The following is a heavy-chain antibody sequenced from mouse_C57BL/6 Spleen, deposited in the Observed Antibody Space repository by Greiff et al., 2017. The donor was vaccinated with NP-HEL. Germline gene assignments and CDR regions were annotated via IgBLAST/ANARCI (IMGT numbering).Heavy chain of an antibody. CDR1: GYTFTSYG. CDR3: ARGKDDGYLNYYAMDY. D-gene: IGHD2-3*01. J-gene: IGHJ4*01. CDR2: INPSSGYT. V-gene: IGHV1-81*01. Sequence: QVQLQQSGAELARPGASVKLSCKASGYTFTSYGISWVKQRTGQGLEWIGYINPSSGYTKYNQKFKDKATLTVDKSSSTAYMQLSSLTSEDSAVYYCARGKDDGYLNYYAMDYWGQGTSVTVSS.